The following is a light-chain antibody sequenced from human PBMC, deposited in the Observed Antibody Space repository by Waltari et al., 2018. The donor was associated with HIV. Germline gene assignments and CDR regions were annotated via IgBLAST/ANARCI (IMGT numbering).Light chain of an antibody. V-gene: IGLV1-51*01. J-gene: IGLJ1*01. CDR2: DDN. Sequence: GQKVTISCSGSSSNIGNNYVSWYQQLPGTAPKLLIYDDNERPSGIPDRFSGSKSGTSATLGITGLQTGDEADYYCGTWDSSLSAVVFGTVTKVTVL. CDR1: SSNIGNNY. CDR3: GTWDSSLSAVV.